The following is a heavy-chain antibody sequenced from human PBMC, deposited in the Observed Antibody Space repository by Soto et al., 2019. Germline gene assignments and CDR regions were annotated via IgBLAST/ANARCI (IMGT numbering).Heavy chain of an antibody. V-gene: IGHV4-34*01. CDR2: INHSGST. Sequence: SETLSLTCAVYGGSFSGYYWSWIRQPPGKGLEWIGEINHSGSTNYNPSLKSRVTISVDTSKNQFSLKLSSVTAADTAVYYCARGLRAELVHLDYYFDYWGQGTLVTVSS. D-gene: IGHD6-6*01. J-gene: IGHJ4*02. CDR3: ARGLRAELVHLDYYFDY. CDR1: GGSFSGYY.